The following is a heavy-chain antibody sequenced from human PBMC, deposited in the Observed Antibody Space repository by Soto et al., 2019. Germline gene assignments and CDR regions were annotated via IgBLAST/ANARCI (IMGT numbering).Heavy chain of an antibody. Sequence: VKVSCKVSGYTLTELSMHWVRQAPGKGLEWMGGFDPEDGETIYAQKFQGRVTMTEDTSTDTAYMELSSLRSEDTAVYYCATQLVGPTIGYCSGGSCYGYWGQGTLVTVSS. CDR3: ATQLVGPTIGYCSGGSCYGY. D-gene: IGHD2-15*01. CDR1: GYTLTELS. V-gene: IGHV1-24*01. J-gene: IGHJ4*02. CDR2: FDPEDGET.